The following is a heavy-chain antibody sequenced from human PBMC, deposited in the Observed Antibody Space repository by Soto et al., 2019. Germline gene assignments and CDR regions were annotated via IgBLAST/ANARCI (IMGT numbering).Heavy chain of an antibody. CDR2: IYYSGST. CDR3: ATKKGIEGANDWFDP. V-gene: IGHV4-39*01. J-gene: IGHJ5*02. D-gene: IGHD1-26*01. Sequence: SETLSLTCTVSGGSISGSTYYWGWSRQPPGKGLEYIGIIYYSGSTYYNPSLKSRVTISLDTSKNQFSLKLSSVTAADTAVYYCATKKGIEGANDWFDPWGQGTLVTAPQ. CDR1: GGSISGSTYY.